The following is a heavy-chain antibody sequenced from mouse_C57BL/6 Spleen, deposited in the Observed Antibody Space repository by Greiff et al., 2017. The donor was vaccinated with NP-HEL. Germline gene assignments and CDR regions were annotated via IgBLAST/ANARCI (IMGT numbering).Heavy chain of an antibody. D-gene: IGHD2-3*01. CDR2: IHPNSGST. V-gene: IGHV1-64*01. CDR3: ARGEGYDGYPAWFAY. CDR1: GYTFTSYW. Sequence: QVQLQQPGAELVKPGASVKLSCKASGYTFTSYWMHWVKQRPGQGLEWIGMIHPNSGSTNYNEKFKSKATLTVDKSSSTAYMQLSSLTSEDSAVYYCARGEGYDGYPAWFAYWGQGTLVTVSA. J-gene: IGHJ3*01.